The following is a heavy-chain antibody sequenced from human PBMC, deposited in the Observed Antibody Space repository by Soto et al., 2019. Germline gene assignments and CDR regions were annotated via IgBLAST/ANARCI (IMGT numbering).Heavy chain of an antibody. CDR3: NSAYYRCASCPVPYGMDD. D-gene: IGHD3-16*02. J-gene: IGHJ6*02. CDR2: IRSSSSYK. Sequence: GGSLRLSCAASGFTFSSYSMNWVRQAPGKGLEWVASIRSSSSYKYYADSVKGRFTISRDNAKNSLYLQMKSLRAEDTAVYYCNSAYYRCASCPVPYGMDDWGQGTTVTVSS. V-gene: IGHV3-21*01. CDR1: GFTFSSYS.